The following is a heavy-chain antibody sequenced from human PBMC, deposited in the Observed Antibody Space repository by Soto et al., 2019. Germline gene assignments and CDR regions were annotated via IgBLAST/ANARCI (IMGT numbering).Heavy chain of an antibody. D-gene: IGHD4-17*01. Sequence: ASVKVSCKASGYTFTSYGISWVRQAPGQGLEWMGWISAYNGNTNYAQKLQGRVTMTTDTSTSTAYMELRSLRSDDTAVYYCAATVTTLDPWXFDYWGQGTLVTVSS. CDR2: ISAYNGNT. CDR1: GYTFTSYG. CDR3: AATVTTLDPWXFDY. J-gene: IGHJ4*02. V-gene: IGHV1-18*01.